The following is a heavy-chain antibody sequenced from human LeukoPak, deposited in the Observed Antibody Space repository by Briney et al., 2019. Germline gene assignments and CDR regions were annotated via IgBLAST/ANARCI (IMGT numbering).Heavy chain of an antibody. Sequence: GGSLRLSCVASGFSFDDYAMYWVRQAPGKGLEWVSGINWNSGSIGYADSVKGRFTISRDNSKNTLYLQMNSLRAEDTAVYYCARDPGYCSGGSCQYYYYYYMDVWGKGTTVTVSS. CDR3: ARDPGYCSGGSCQYYYYYYMDV. J-gene: IGHJ6*03. V-gene: IGHV3-9*01. CDR1: GFSFDDYA. CDR2: INWNSGSI. D-gene: IGHD2-15*01.